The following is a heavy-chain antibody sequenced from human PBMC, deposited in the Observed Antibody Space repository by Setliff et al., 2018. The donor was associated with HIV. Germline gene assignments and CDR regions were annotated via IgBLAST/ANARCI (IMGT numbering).Heavy chain of an antibody. D-gene: IGHD4-17*01. CDR1: GGTFSSHA. J-gene: IGHJ4*02. CDR3: ARPLYGGNSDVGGY. Sequence: GASVKVSCKASGGTFSSHAISWVRQAPGQGLEWMGGIIPIFGTANYAQKFQGRFTISRDNAKNSLFLQMNNLRAEDTAVYYCARPLYGGNSDVGGYWGQGTLVTVSS. CDR2: IIPIFGTA. V-gene: IGHV1-69*05.